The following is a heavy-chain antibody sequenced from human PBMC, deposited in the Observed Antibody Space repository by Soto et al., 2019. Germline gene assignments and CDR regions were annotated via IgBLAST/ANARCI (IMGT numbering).Heavy chain of an antibody. CDR2: INDNGGTT. V-gene: IGHV3-23*01. CDR3: ATKRGYYDSGGPLDY. Sequence: GGSLRLSCAASGYSFSSYAMSCVRQAPGKGLEWVSFINDNGGTTYYADFVKGRFTVSRDNSKNTLYLQMNSLTVEDTAVYYCATKRGYYDSGGPLDYWGQGTLVTVSS. CDR1: GYSFSSYA. D-gene: IGHD3-22*01. J-gene: IGHJ4*02.